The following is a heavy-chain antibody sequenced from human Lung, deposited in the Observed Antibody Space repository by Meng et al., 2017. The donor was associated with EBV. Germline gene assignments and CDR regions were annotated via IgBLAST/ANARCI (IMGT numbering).Heavy chain of an antibody. J-gene: IGHJ4*02. CDR1: GYTFTSLG. CDR3: AREADGATFDY. V-gene: IGHV1-18*01. D-gene: IGHD1-26*01. CDR2: ISGYNGNT. Sequence: LVESGGGVKKPGAQVKVSSKASGYTFTSLGISWVRQAPGQGLEWMGWISGYNGNTNYAQKLQGRVTMTTDTSTSTAYMELRSLRSDDTAVYYCAREADGATFDYWGQGTLVTVSS.